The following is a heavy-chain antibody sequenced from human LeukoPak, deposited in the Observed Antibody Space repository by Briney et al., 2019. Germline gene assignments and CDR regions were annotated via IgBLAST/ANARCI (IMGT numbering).Heavy chain of an antibody. Sequence: GGSLRLSCAASGFTFSSYSMNWVRQAPGKGLEWVSYISSSSSTIYYADSVKGRFTISRDNAKNSLYLQMNSLRAEDTAVYYCASTPHCSSTSCYSEDGQYNWFDPWGQGTLVTVSS. CDR2: ISSSSSTI. D-gene: IGHD2-2*01. J-gene: IGHJ5*02. CDR1: GFTFSSYS. V-gene: IGHV3-48*01. CDR3: ASTPHCSSTSCYSEDGQYNWFDP.